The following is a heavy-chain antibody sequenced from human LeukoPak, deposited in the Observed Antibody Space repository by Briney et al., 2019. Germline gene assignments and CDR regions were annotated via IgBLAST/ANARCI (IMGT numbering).Heavy chain of an antibody. J-gene: IGHJ4*02. CDR1: GFTFSTYW. V-gene: IGHV3-7*01. CDR3: VPARRLLDFDY. Sequence: PGGSLRLSCATSGFTFSTYWMSWVRQAPGKGLEWVANLNQDGSERNYVDSVKGRFTISRDNARNSLYLQMNSLRAEDTAIYYCVPARRLLDFDYWGQGTLVTVSS. CDR2: LNQDGSER.